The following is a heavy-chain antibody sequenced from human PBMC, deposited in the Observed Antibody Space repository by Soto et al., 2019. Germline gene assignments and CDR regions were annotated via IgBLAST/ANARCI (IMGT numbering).Heavy chain of an antibody. CDR2: ISAHNGDT. Sequence: VASVKVSCKASGYSFATYGFSWVRQAPGQGLECVGWISAHNGDTHYSQKFQGRVTLTTDTSTNTGYMELTSLTSDDTAVYFCATEPIYYNDGSGYYPLGHWGQGTLVTVS. D-gene: IGHD3-22*01. J-gene: IGHJ4*02. CDR1: GYSFATYG. V-gene: IGHV1-18*04. CDR3: ATEPIYYNDGSGYYPLGH.